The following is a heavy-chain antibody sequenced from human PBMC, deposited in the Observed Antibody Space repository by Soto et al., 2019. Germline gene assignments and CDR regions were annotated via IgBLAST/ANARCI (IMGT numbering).Heavy chain of an antibody. CDR1: GFTFSSYW. V-gene: IGHV3-7*01. Sequence: EVQLVESGGGLVQPGGSLRLSCAASGFTFSSYWMSWVRQAPGKGLEWVANIKRDGSEKYYVDSVKGRFTISRDNAKNSLYLQMNSLRAEDTAVYYCAREYCSGGSCYRRYYYYGMDVWGQGTTVTVSS. CDR2: IKRDGSEK. J-gene: IGHJ6*02. CDR3: AREYCSGGSCYRRYYYYGMDV. D-gene: IGHD2-15*01.